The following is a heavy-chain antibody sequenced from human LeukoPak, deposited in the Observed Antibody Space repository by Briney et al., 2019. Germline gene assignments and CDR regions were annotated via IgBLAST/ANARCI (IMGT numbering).Heavy chain of an antibody. J-gene: IGHJ5*02. CDR2: IYHSGST. CDR3: ARGRSHIAARQNWFDP. CDR1: GGSISSSNW. V-gene: IGHV4-4*02. D-gene: IGHD6-6*01. Sequence: SETLSLTCAVSGGSISSSNWWSWVRQPPGKGLEWIGEIYHSGSTNYNPSLKSRVTISVDTSKNQFSLKLSSVTAADTAVYYCARGRSHIAARQNWFDPWGQGTLVTVSS.